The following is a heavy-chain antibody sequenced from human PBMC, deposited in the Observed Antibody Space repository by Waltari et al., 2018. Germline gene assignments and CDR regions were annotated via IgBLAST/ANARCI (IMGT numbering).Heavy chain of an antibody. CDR1: GYSISSGYY. J-gene: IGHJ4*02. CDR3: ASLLYGGNSEGSFDY. D-gene: IGHD2-21*02. Sequence: QVQLQESGPGLVKPSETLSLTCAVSGYSISSGYYWGWIRQPPGKGLEWIGYIYFSGSTIYNPSLKRRVTLSVDTSKNQCARKLSSVTAADTAVDYCASLLYGGNSEGSFDYWGQGTLVTVSS. CDR2: IYFSGST. V-gene: IGHV4-38-2*01.